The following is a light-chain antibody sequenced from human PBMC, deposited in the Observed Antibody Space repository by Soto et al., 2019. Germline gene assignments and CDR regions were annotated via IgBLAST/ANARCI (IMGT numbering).Light chain of an antibody. CDR2: EVS. CDR3: SSYTSSSTHYV. V-gene: IGLV2-14*01. J-gene: IGLJ1*01. Sequence: QSALTQPASVSGSPGQSITISCTGTSSDVGGHKYVSWYQQHPGKAPKLMIYEVSNRPSGVSNRFSGSKSGNTASLTISGLQAEDEADYYCSSYTSSSTHYVFGTGTKLTVL. CDR1: SSDVGGHKY.